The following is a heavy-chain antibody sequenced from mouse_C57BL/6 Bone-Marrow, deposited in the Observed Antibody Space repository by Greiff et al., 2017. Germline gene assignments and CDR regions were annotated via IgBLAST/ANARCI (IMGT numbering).Heavy chain of an antibody. J-gene: IGHJ4*01. CDR1: GFTFSDYY. CDR3: ARPIITTVVQDAMDY. V-gene: IGHV5-12*01. CDR2: ISNGGGST. D-gene: IGHD1-1*01. Sequence: EVMLVESGGGLVQPGGSLKLSCAASGFTFSDYYMYWVRQTPEKRLEWVAYISNGGGSTNYPDHVKGRFTISIDNAKNTLYLQISRLKSEDTAMYYCARPIITTVVQDAMDYWGQGTSVTVSS.